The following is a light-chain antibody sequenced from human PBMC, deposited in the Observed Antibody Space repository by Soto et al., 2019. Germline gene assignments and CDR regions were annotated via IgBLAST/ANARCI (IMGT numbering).Light chain of an antibody. CDR2: DVT. CDR1: SSDVGAYNY. CDR3: ISYAGSSIWV. Sequence: QSVLTQPPSASGSPGQSVTISCTGTSSDVGAYNYVSWYQQHPGKAPKLMIYDVTKRPSGVPDRFSGSKSGNTASLTVSGLQAEDVADYYCISYAGSSIWVFGGGTNLTVL. V-gene: IGLV2-8*01. J-gene: IGLJ3*02.